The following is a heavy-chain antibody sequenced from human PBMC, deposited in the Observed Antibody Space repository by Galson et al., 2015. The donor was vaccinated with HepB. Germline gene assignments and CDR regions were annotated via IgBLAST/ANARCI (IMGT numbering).Heavy chain of an antibody. CDR2: INTNTGNP. J-gene: IGHJ5*02. V-gene: IGHV7-4-1*02. Sequence: SVKVSCKASGCTFTSYAMNWVRQAPGQGLEWMGWINTNTGNPTYAQGFTGRFVFSLDTSVSTAYLQISSLKAEDTAVYYCARGVKMSYSGKYNWFDPWGQGTLVTVSS. CDR1: GCTFTSYA. D-gene: IGHD6-13*01. CDR3: ARGVKMSYSGKYNWFDP.